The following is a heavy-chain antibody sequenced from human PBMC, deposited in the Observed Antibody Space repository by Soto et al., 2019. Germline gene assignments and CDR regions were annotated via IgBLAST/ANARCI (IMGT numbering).Heavy chain of an antibody. CDR3: ARAGYSSSWKHYYYYGVDV. Sequence: ASVKFSCKASGYTFTSYGISWVRQAPGQGLEWMGWISAYNGNTNYAQKLQGRVTMTTDTSTSTAYMELRSLRSDDTAVYYCARAGYSSSWKHYYYYGVDVWGQGTTVTVSS. CDR1: GYTFTSYG. J-gene: IGHJ6*02. CDR2: ISAYNGNT. V-gene: IGHV1-18*01. D-gene: IGHD6-13*01.